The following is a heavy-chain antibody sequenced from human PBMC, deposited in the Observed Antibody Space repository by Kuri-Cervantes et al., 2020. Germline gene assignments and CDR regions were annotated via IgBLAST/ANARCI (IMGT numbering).Heavy chain of an antibody. V-gene: IGHV4-31*01. J-gene: IGHJ4*02. CDR1: GGSISSGAYY. CDR2: IHYSGST. CDR3: ARGGIVATINY. Sequence: SETLSLTCTVSGGSISSGAYYWTWIRQHPGKGLEWIGHIHYSGSTYYTPSLKSLVTISVDTSKKQFSLKLSSVTAADTAVYYCARGGIVATINYWGQGTLVTVSS. D-gene: IGHD5-12*01.